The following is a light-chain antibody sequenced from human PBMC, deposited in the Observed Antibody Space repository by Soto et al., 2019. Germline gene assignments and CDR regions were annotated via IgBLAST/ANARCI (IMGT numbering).Light chain of an antibody. J-gene: IGKJ4*01. V-gene: IGKV3-20*01. Sequence: EIVLTQSPGTLSLSPGERATLSCRASQSVSSSYLAWYQQTPGQAPRLLIHGASSRAAGIPDRFSGSGSGTDFTLTISRLEPEDVALYYCQQYGSSPKTFGGGTKVEIK. CDR2: GAS. CDR1: QSVSSSY. CDR3: QQYGSSPKT.